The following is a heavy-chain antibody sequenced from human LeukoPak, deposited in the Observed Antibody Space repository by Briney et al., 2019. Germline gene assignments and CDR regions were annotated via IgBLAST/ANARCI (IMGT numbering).Heavy chain of an antibody. J-gene: IGHJ4*02. Sequence: PRQSLRLSCVASGFTFSNYWMSWVRQAPRKVMEWVANVKEDGSKKYYVDSVRGRFTISRHNANNSLSLQMNSLRADDTAVYYCVRYTRRYPFDYWGQGPLVTVSS. V-gene: IGHV3-7*04. CDR3: VRYTRRYPFDY. CDR2: VKEDGSKK. D-gene: IGHD2-2*02. CDR1: GFTFSNYW.